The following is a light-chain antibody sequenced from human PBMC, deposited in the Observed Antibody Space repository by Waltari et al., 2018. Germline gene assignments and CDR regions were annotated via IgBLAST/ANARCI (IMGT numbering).Light chain of an antibody. CDR3: SSYRSDSTLV. CDR2: DVS. V-gene: IGLV2-14*03. Sequence: QSALTQPASVSASPGQSITISCTGTTRDVGGYNSVSWYQQHPGKAPKLMIYDVSNRPSGVANRFSASKSGNTASLTISGLQAEDEADYYCSSYRSDSTLVFGTGTKVTVL. J-gene: IGLJ1*01. CDR1: TRDVGGYNS.